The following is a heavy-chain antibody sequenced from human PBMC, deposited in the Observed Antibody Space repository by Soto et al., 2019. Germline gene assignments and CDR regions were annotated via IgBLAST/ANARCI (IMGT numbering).Heavy chain of an antibody. CDR3: ARAEYYYYGMDV. CDR1: GGTFSSYT. Sequence: QVQLVQSGAEVKKPGSSVKVSCKASGGTFSSYTISWVRQAPGQGLEWMGRIIPILGIANYAQKFQGRVTITADKSTSTAYMELSSLRSEDTAAYYCARAEYYYYGMDVWGQGTTFTVSS. J-gene: IGHJ6*02. CDR2: IIPILGIA. V-gene: IGHV1-69*02.